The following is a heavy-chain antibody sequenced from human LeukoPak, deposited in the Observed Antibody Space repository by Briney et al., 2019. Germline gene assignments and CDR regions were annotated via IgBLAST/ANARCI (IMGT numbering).Heavy chain of an antibody. V-gene: IGHV4-34*01. D-gene: IGHD2-2*02. CDR1: GGSFSGYY. CDR3: ARYCSSTSCYTGFDY. Sequence: SETLSLTCAVYGGSFSGYYWSWIRQPPGKGLEWIGEINHSGSTNYNPSLKSRVTISVDTSKNRFSLKLSSVTAADTAVYYCARYCSSTSCYTGFDYWGQGTLVTVSS. CDR2: INHSGST. J-gene: IGHJ4*02.